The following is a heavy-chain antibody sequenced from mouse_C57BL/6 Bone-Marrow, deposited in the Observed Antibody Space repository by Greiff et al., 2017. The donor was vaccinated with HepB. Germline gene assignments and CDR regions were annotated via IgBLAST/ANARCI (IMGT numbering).Heavy chain of an antibody. D-gene: IGHD1-1*01. J-gene: IGHJ4*01. V-gene: IGHV5-9-1*02. CDR1: GFTFSSYA. CDR3: TLPIYYGSSYAMDY. Sequence: EVKVVESGEGLVKPGGSLKLSCAASGFTFSSYAMSWVRQTPEKRLEWVAYISSGGDYIYYADTVKGRFTISRDNARNTLYLQMSSLKSEDTAMYYCTLPIYYGSSYAMDYWGQGTSVTVSS. CDR2: ISSGGDYI.